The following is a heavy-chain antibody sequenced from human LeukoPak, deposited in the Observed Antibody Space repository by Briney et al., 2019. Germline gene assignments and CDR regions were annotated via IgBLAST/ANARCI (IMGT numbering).Heavy chain of an antibody. CDR3: ARDQGMATFDY. V-gene: IGHV1-69*13. D-gene: IGHD5-24*01. J-gene: IGHJ4*02. Sequence: RASVKVSFKASGGTFIIYAISWGRQAPGQGLEWMGGIIPIFGTANYAQKFQGRVTITADESTSTAYMELSSLRSEDTAVYYCARDQGMATFDYWGQGTLVTVSS. CDR2: IIPIFGTA. CDR1: GGTFIIYA.